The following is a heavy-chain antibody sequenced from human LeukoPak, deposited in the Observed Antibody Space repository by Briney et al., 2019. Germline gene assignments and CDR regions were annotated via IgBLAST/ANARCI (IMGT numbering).Heavy chain of an antibody. Sequence: GGSLRLSCVASGFSFSSHPMNWVRQAPGKGLEWVSSISSSGDYIDYADSVKGRFTISRDNAKKSLYLQMNSLRVEETAVYYCARESGRYGGDAFDTWGQGTMVTVSP. CDR3: ARESGRYGGDAFDT. CDR2: ISSSGDYI. D-gene: IGHD1-26*01. V-gene: IGHV3-21*01. CDR1: GFSFSSHP. J-gene: IGHJ3*02.